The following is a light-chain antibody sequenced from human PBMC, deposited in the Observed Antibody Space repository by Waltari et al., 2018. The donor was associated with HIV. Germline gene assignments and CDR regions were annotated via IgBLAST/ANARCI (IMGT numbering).Light chain of an antibody. Sequence: DIQMTQSPSSLSASVGDRVTIPCRASQSISNHLNWYQQSPGKPPKLLIYDASSFQSGVPSRFVGSGSGTDFTLTINSLQLEDFVTYFCQQSHTVPWTFGQGTKVQIK. J-gene: IGKJ1*01. V-gene: IGKV1-39*01. CDR1: QSISNH. CDR3: QQSHTVPWT. CDR2: DAS.